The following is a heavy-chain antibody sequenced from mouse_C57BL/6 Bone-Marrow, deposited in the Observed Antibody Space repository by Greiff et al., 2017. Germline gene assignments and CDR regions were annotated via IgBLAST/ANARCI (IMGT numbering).Heavy chain of an antibody. V-gene: IGHV1-55*01. D-gene: IGHD1-1*01. J-gene: IGHJ3*01. CDR2: IYPGSGST. CDR1: GYTFTSYW. CDR3: ARRATVVSAAWFAY. Sequence: VQLQQPGAELVKPGASVKMSCKASGYTFTSYWITWVKQRPGQGLEWIGDIYPGSGSTNYNEKFKSKATLTVDTSSSTAYMQLSSLTSEDSAVYYCARRATVVSAAWFAYWGQGTLVTVSA.